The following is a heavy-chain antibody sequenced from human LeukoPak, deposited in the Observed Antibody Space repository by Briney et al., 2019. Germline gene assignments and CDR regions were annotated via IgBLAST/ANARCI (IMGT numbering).Heavy chain of an antibody. CDR1: GFTVSSKY. Sequence: PGGSLRLSCAASGFTVSSKYMAWVRQAPGKGLEWVSFINSGGTTNYADSVKGRFTISRDYSKNTLSLQMNSLRAEDTAVYYCATIVSDSSGWYHFDHWGQGALVTVSS. CDR3: ATIVSDSSGWYHFDH. CDR2: INSGGTT. J-gene: IGHJ4*02. V-gene: IGHV3-66*01. D-gene: IGHD6-19*01.